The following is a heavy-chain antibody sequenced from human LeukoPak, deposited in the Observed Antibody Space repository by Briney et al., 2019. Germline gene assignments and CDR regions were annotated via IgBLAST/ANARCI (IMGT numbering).Heavy chain of an antibody. Sequence: PSETLSLTCAVYGGSFSGYYWSWIRQPPGKGLEWIGEINHSGSTNYNPSLKSRVTISVDTSKNQFSLKLSSVTAADTAVYYCAKALNVAMVRGVITRDFDYWGQGTLVTVSS. CDR2: INHSGST. D-gene: IGHD3-10*01. V-gene: IGHV4-34*01. CDR1: GGSFSGYY. CDR3: AKALNVAMVRGVITRDFDY. J-gene: IGHJ4*02.